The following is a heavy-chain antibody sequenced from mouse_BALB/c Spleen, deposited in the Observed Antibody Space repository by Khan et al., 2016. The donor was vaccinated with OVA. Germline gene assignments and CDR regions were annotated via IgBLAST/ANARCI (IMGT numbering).Heavy chain of an antibody. J-gene: IGHJ3*01. V-gene: IGHV1S137*01. D-gene: IGHD1-1*02. Sequence: QVPLKESGAELVRPGVSVKISCKVSGYKFTDYAMHWVKQSHAKGLEWIGVISTYYGDADYSQKFKGKATMTVARSSSTAYLELARLTSEDAARYYCTRGGKFAYCGQGTLVTVSA. CDR2: ISTYYGDA. CDR3: TRGGKFAY. CDR1: GYKFTDYA.